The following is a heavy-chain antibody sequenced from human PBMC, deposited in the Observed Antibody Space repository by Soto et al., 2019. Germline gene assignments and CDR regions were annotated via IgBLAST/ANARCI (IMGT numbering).Heavy chain of an antibody. J-gene: IGHJ6*02. CDR3: ASQWGYCISPSCAADPYGMDV. CDR2: IIPIFGTA. V-gene: IGHV1-69*12. Sequence: QVQLVQSGAEVKKPGSSVKVSCKASGGTFSSYAISWVRQAPGQGLEWMGGIIPIFGTANYAQKCQGRVTITADGSTSTAYMELSSLRSEDTAVYYCASQWGYCISPSCAADPYGMDVWGQGTTVTVSS. D-gene: IGHD2-2*01. CDR1: GGTFSSYA.